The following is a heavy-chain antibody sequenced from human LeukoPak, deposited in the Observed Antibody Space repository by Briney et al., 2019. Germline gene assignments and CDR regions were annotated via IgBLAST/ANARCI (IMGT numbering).Heavy chain of an antibody. J-gene: IGHJ5*02. V-gene: IGHV4-59*01. Sequence: SETLSLTCTVYGGSISSYYWSWIRQPPGKGLEWIGYIYYSGSTNYNPSLKSRVTISVDTSKNQFSLKLSSVTAADTAAYYCARDWWGYDVLTGDNWFDPWGQGTLVTVSS. CDR1: GGSISSYY. CDR3: ARDWWGYDVLTGDNWFDP. D-gene: IGHD3-9*01. CDR2: IYYSGST.